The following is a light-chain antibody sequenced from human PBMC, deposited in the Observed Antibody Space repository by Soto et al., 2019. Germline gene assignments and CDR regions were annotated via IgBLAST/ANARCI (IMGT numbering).Light chain of an antibody. Sequence: EVVMTQSPLSLPVTLGQPASISCRSSQSLVNSDGNTYLNWFHQRPGQSPRRLIYKVSNRDSGVXDIXSGSVSGTDFKLRISRVEAEDVGVYYCMQGSHWPRTFGQGTRVEIK. V-gene: IGKV2-30*01. CDR2: KVS. J-gene: IGKJ1*01. CDR3: MQGSHWPRT. CDR1: QSLVNSDGNTY.